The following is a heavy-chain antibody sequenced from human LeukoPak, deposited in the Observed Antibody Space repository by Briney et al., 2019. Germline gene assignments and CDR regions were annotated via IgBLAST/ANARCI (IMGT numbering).Heavy chain of an antibody. V-gene: IGHV1-8*01. CDR3: AREVLAVAGTSDDY. CDR1: GYTFTSYD. CDR2: MNPNSGNT. D-gene: IGHD6-19*01. J-gene: IGHJ4*02. Sequence: GASVKVSCKASGYTFTSYDINWVRQATGQGLEWMGWMNPNSGNTGYAQKFQGRVTMTRNTSISTAYMELSSLRSEDTAVYYCAREVLAVAGTSDDYWGQGTLVTVSS.